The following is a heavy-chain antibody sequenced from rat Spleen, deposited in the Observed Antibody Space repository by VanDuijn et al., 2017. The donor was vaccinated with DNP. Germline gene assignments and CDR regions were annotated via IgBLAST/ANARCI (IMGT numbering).Heavy chain of an antibody. CDR1: GITFSDYN. V-gene: IGHV5S10*01. D-gene: IGHD1-7*01. J-gene: IGHJ3*01. CDR2: FIYDGRRT. Sequence: EVQLVESGGDLVQPGRSLKLSCAASGITFSDYNMAWVRQAPKKGLEWVATFIYDGRRTYYRDSVKGRFTISRDNAKSTLYLQMDSLRSEDTATYYCTTTPTGMGFAYWGQGTLVTVSS. CDR3: TTTPTGMGFAY.